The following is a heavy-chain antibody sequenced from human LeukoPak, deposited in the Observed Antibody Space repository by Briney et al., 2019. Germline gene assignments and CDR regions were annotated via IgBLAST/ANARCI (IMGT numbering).Heavy chain of an antibody. D-gene: IGHD3-22*01. V-gene: IGHV4-4*02. CDR2: IYHSGST. CDR1: GGSISSSNW. CDR3: ARGRRYYDSSGRRGFDP. J-gene: IGHJ5*02. Sequence: SGTLSLTCAVSGGSISSSNWWSWVRQPPGKGLEWIGEIYHSGSTNYNPSLKSRVTISVDTSKNQFSLKLSSVTAADTAVYYCARGRRYYDSSGRRGFDPWGQGTLVTVSS.